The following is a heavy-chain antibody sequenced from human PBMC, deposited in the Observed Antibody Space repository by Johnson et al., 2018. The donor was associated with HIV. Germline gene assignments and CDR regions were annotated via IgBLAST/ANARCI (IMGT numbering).Heavy chain of an antibody. CDR2: ISGSGGST. CDR1: GFTFSSYA. Sequence: VQLLESGGGLVQPGGSLRLSCAASGFTFSSYAMSWVRQAPGKGLEWVSAISGSGGSTYYADSVKGRFTISRDNARNSLYLQMNSLRAEDTAVYFCARDRGYDAFDIWGQGTMVTVYS. D-gene: IGHD3-22*01. CDR3: ARDRGYDAFDI. J-gene: IGHJ3*02. V-gene: IGHV3-23*01.